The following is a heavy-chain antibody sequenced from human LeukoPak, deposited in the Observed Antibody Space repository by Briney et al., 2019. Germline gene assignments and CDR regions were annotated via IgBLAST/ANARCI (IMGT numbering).Heavy chain of an antibody. Sequence: SETLSLTCAVYGGSFSGYYWSWIRQPPGKGLEWIGEINHSGSTNYNPSLKSRVTISVDTSKNQFSLKLSSVTAADTAVYYCARGGYYDFWSGYYRYYYYYMDVWGKGTTVTVSS. V-gene: IGHV4-34*01. CDR3: ARGGYYDFWSGYYRYYYYYMDV. D-gene: IGHD3-3*01. J-gene: IGHJ6*03. CDR2: INHSGST. CDR1: GGSFSGYY.